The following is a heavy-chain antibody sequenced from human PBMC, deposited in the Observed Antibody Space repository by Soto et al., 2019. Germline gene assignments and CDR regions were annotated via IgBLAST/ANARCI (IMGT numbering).Heavy chain of an antibody. CDR1: GGSISSGGYY. D-gene: IGHD5-12*01. V-gene: IGHV4-31*03. CDR2: IYSNWNT. J-gene: IGHJ4*02. Sequence: QVQLQESGPGLVKPSQTLSLTCTVSGGSISSGGYYWTWIRQHPGKGLAWIGYIYSNWNTYYNPSLQSRVSISTDTSKSQFSLSLRSVNAAETAVYYCGREPGRDGYNGAFDYWGQGTLVTVSS. CDR3: GREPGRDGYNGAFDY.